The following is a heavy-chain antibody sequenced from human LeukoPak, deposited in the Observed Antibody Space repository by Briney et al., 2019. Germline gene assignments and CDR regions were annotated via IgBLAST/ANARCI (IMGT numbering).Heavy chain of an antibody. V-gene: IGHV3-74*01. CDR1: GFTFTSYG. CDR2: SNTDGSSA. CDR3: ARGDYAFDI. J-gene: IGHJ3*02. Sequence: GGSLRLSCAASGFTFTSYGMHWVRQAPGKGLVWVSRSNTDGSSASYADSVKGRFSISRDTAKNTLYLQMHSLRAEDTAVYYCARGDYAFDIWGQGTMVTVSS. D-gene: IGHD2-21*01.